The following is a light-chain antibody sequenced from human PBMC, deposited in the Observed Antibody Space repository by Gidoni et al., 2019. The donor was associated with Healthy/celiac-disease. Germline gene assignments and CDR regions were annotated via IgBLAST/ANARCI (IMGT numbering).Light chain of an antibody. CDR1: SSNIGSGYD. J-gene: IGLJ2*01. CDR2: GNN. Sequence: QSVLTQPPSVSGAPGQRVTISCTGSSSNIGSGYDVHWYQHLPGTAPKLLLYGNNNRPSGVPDRFSGSKSGTSASLAITGLQAEDEGDFYCQSYDSSLSGVVFGGGTKLTVL. V-gene: IGLV1-40*01. CDR3: QSYDSSLSGVV.